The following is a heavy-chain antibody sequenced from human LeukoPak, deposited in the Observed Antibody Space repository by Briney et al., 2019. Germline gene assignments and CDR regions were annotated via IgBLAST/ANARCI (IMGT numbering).Heavy chain of an antibody. CDR1: GFTFSSYG. CDR3: ANKLGLRDPRRVSDAFDI. CDR2: IRYDGSNK. D-gene: IGHD3-3*02. V-gene: IGHV3-30*02. Sequence: GGSLRLSCAASGFTFSSYGMHWVRQAPGKGLEWVAFIRYDGSNKYYADSVKGRFTISRDNSKNTLYLQMNSLRAEDTAVYYCANKLGLRDPRRVSDAFDIWGQGTMVTVSS. J-gene: IGHJ3*02.